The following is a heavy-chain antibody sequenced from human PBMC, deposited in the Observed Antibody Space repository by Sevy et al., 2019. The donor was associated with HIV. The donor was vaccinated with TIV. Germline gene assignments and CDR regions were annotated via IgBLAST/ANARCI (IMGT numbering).Heavy chain of an antibody. D-gene: IGHD2-2*01. CDR3: AREYCSSTSCYVSSGLYYGMTS. Sequence: ASVKVSCKASGYTFTSYYMHWVRQAPGQGLEWMGIINPSGGSTSYPQKFQGRVTMTRDTSTSTVYMELSSLRSEDTAVYYCAREYCSSTSCYVSSGLYYGMTSGAKGPRSPSP. J-gene: IGHJ6*02. V-gene: IGHV1-46*03. CDR2: INPSGGST. CDR1: GYTFTSYY.